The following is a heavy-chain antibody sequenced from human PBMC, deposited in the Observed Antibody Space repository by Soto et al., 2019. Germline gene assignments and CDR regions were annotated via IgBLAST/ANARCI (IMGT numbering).Heavy chain of an antibody. CDR3: ALDCRSTSCYAYF. CDR2: MNPNSGNS. CDR1: GYTFTSYD. Sequence: ASVKVSCKASGYTFTSYDINWVRQAPGQGLEWMGWMNPNSGNSGYAQKFQGRVTMTRNTSIATAYMELSSLRFEDTAVYYCALDCRSTSCYAYFWGQGTLVTVSS. J-gene: IGHJ4*02. V-gene: IGHV1-8*02. D-gene: IGHD2-2*01.